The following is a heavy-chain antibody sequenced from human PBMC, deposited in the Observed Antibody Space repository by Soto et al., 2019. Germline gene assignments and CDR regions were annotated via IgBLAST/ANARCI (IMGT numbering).Heavy chain of an antibody. J-gene: IGHJ4*02. CDR1: GFTFSSYG. D-gene: IGHD4-17*01. CDR3: ARDSNYGGLDY. CDR2: IWYDGSNK. V-gene: IGHV3-33*01. Sequence: GGSLRLSCAASGFTFSSYGMHWVRQAPGKGLEWVAVIWYDGSNKYYTDSVKGRFTISRDNSKNTLYLQMNSLRAEDTAVYYCARDSNYGGLDYWGQGTLVTVSS.